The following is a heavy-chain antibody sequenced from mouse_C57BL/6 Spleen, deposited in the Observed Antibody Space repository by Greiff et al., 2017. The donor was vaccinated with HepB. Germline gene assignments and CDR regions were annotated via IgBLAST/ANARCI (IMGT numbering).Heavy chain of an antibody. CDR1: GYAFTNYL. V-gene: IGHV1-54*01. D-gene: IGHD1-1*01. CDR3: ARTCYYGSSYGYFDV. CDR2: INPGSGGT. J-gene: IGHJ1*03. Sequence: QVQLQQSGAELVRPGTSVKVSCKASGYAFTNYLIEWVKQRPGQGLEWIGVINPGSGGTNYNEKFKGKATLTADKSSSTAYMQLSSLTSEDSAVYFCARTCYYGSSYGYFDVWGTGTTVTVSS.